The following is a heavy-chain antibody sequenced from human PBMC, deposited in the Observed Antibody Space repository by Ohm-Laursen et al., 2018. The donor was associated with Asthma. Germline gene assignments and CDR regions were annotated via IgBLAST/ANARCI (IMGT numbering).Heavy chain of an antibody. V-gene: IGHV5-51*01. D-gene: IGHD6-13*01. CDR3: ARLSVYSRVDPYYFDY. CDR1: GYSFTSYW. J-gene: IGHJ4*02. Sequence: ESLRISCKGSGYSFTSYWIGWVRQMPGKGLEWMGIIYPGDSDTRYSPSFQGQVTISADKSISTAYLQWSSLKASDTAMYYCARLSVYSRVDPYYFDYWGQGTLVTVSS. CDR2: IYPGDSDT.